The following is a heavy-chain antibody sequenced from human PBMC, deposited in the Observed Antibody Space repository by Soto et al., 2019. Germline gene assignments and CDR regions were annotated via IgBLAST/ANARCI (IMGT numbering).Heavy chain of an antibody. CDR1: GGSISSSNW. D-gene: IGHD6-6*01. CDR3: ARVKSPYVEYSSSSYAFDI. CDR2: IYHSGST. J-gene: IGHJ3*02. Sequence: SETLSLTCAVSGGSISSSNWWSWVRQPPGKGLEWIGEIYHSGSTNYNPSLKSRVTISVDKSKNQFSLKLSSVTAADTAVYYCARVKSPYVEYSSSSYAFDIWGQGTMVTVSS. V-gene: IGHV4-4*02.